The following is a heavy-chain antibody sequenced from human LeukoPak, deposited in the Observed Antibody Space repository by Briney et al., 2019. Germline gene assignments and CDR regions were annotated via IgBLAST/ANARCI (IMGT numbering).Heavy chain of an antibody. CDR2: ISGSGGST. CDR1: GFTVSSNY. Sequence: GGSLRLSCAASGFTVSSNYMSWVRQAPGKGLEWVSAISGSGGSTYYADSVKGRFTISRDNSKNTLYLQMNSLRAEDTAVYYCAKVGYDFWSGYYDNYYYMDVWGKGTTVTVSS. CDR3: AKVGYDFWSGYYDNYYYMDV. J-gene: IGHJ6*03. D-gene: IGHD3-3*01. V-gene: IGHV3-23*01.